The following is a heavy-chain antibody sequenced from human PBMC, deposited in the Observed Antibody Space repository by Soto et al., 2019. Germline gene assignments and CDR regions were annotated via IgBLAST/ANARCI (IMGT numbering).Heavy chain of an antibody. V-gene: IGHV3-73*01. CDR2: IRNKANGYAT. CDR1: GFTFNIAA. CDR3: ARDLTGTPVY. D-gene: IGHD3-9*01. J-gene: IGHJ4*02. Sequence: GGSLRLSCAASGFTFNIAAIHWVRQASGKGLEWVGLIRNKANGYATAYAPSVKGRITVSRDDSKNMAFLEMNSLKTEDTAVYYCARDLTGTPVYWGQGTLVTVSS.